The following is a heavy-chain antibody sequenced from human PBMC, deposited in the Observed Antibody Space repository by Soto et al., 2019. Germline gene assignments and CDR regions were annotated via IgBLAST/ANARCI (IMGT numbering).Heavy chain of an antibody. Sequence: EVQLVESGGGLVQPGGSLRLSCAASGFTFSDHYMDWVRQAPGKGLEWVGRTRNKANSYTTEYAASVKGRFTISRDDSKNSLYLQMNSLKTEDTAVYYCARHHDYGDYGGCWGQGTLVTVSS. J-gene: IGHJ4*02. CDR3: ARHHDYGDYGGC. CDR1: GFTFSDHY. V-gene: IGHV3-72*01. D-gene: IGHD4-17*01. CDR2: TRNKANSYTT.